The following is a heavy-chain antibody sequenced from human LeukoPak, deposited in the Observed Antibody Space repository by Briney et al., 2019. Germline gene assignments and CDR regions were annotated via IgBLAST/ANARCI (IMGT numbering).Heavy chain of an antibody. D-gene: IGHD3-22*01. Sequence: GGSLRLSCAASGFTVDSNYLSWIRQAPGKGLEWVSTIYTGGNTYYAASVKGRFTISRDFSKNTVFLHMNSLRAEDTAMYYCARGDDSGYYDYFDYWGQGALVTVSS. CDR2: IYTGGNT. CDR1: GFTVDSNY. V-gene: IGHV3-53*01. CDR3: ARGDDSGYYDYFDY. J-gene: IGHJ4*02.